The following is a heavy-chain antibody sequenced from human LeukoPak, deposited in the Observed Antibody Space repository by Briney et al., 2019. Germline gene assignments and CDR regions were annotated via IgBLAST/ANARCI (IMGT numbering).Heavy chain of an antibody. CDR1: GFPFSSYS. D-gene: IGHD4-23*01. V-gene: IGHV3-48*01. Sequence: PGGSLRLSCAASGFPFSSYSMNWIRQAPGKGLEWVSYISASGSNIYYLHSVKGRFTVSSDNAMNSLFLQMDRPRAEDSAVYYCARGANGGTYVLDYWGQGTLVTVSS. CDR2: ISASGSNI. CDR3: ARGANGGTYVLDY. J-gene: IGHJ4*02.